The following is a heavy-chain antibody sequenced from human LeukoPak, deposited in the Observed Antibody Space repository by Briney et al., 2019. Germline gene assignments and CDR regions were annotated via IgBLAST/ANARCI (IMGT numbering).Heavy chain of an antibody. CDR3: ARDPREYQLLGNY. V-gene: IGHV1-2*02. D-gene: IGHD2-2*01. Sequence: ASVKVSCKASGNTFTAYYLHWVRQAPGQGLEWMGWINPNGGGTTYAQKFQGRVTVTSDTSISTAYMELSRLRSDDTAVYYCARDPREYQLLGNYWGQGTLVTVSS. CDR2: INPNGGGT. CDR1: GNTFTAYY. J-gene: IGHJ4*02.